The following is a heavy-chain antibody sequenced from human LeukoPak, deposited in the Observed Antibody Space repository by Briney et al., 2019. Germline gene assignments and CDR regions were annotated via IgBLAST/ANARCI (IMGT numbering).Heavy chain of an antibody. CDR2: ISSSSSYI. D-gene: IGHD4-17*01. Sequence: GGSLRLSCAASGFTFSSYSMNWVRQAPGKGLEWVSSISSSSSYIYYADSVKGRFTISRDNAKNSLYLQMNSLRAEDTAVYYCARYYGDKPGDAFDIWGQGTMVTVSS. CDR3: ARYYGDKPGDAFDI. V-gene: IGHV3-21*01. CDR1: GFTFSSYS. J-gene: IGHJ3*02.